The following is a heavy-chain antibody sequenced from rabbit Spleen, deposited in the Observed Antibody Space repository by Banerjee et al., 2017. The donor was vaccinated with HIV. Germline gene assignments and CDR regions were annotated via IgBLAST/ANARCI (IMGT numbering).Heavy chain of an antibody. CDR1: GFDFSSNA. CDR2: IHAGSSGST. CDR3: ARRKAGYGGYDGMDL. J-gene: IGHJ3*01. D-gene: IGHD6-1*01. V-gene: IGHV1S45*01. Sequence: QEQLEESGGGLVQPEGSLTLTCTASGFDFSSNAMCWVRQAPGKGLEWIACIHAGSSGSTYYASWAKGRFTITKSSSTTVTLQMTSLTAADTATYFCARRKAGYGGYDGMDLWGQGTLVTVS.